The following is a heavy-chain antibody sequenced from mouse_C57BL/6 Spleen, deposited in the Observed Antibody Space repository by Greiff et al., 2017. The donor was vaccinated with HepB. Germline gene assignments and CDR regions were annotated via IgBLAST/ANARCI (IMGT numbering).Heavy chain of an antibody. CDR2: IDPEDGDT. CDR1: GFNIKDYY. CDR3: TTSYCYGSSPAWFAY. Sequence: VQLKQSGAELVRPGASVKLSCTASGFNIKDYYMHWVKQRPEQGLEWIGRIDPEDGDTEYAPKFQGKATMTADTSSNTAYLQLSSLTAEDTAVYYCTTSYCYGSSPAWFAYWGQGTLVTVSA. J-gene: IGHJ3*01. D-gene: IGHD1-1*01. V-gene: IGHV14-1*01.